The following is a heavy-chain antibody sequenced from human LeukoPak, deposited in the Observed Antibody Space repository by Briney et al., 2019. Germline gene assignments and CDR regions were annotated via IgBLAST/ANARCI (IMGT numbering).Heavy chain of an antibody. CDR3: ASDCSRGSCYGSIDY. CDR1: GYTFTSYY. Sequence: ASVKVSCKASGYTFTSYYMHWVRQPPGQGLEWMGIINPSGGSTSYAQKFQGRVTMTRDTSTSTVYMELSSLRSEDTAVYYCASDCSRGSCYGSIDYWGQGTLVTVYS. CDR2: INPSGGST. D-gene: IGHD2-15*01. J-gene: IGHJ4*02. V-gene: IGHV1-46*01.